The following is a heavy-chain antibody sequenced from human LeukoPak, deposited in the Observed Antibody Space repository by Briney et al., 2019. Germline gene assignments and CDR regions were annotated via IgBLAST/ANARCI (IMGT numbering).Heavy chain of an antibody. J-gene: IGHJ3*02. Sequence: GESLKISCEGSGYSFTNYWIGWVRQMPGKGLEWMGILYPGDSDTRYSPSFQGQVTISADKSIDTAYLQWSSLKASDTAMYYCASTYYYDSSGYYPTFDIWGQGTMVTVSS. CDR3: ASTYYYDSSGYYPTFDI. CDR1: GYSFTNYW. D-gene: IGHD3-22*01. V-gene: IGHV5-51*01. CDR2: LYPGDSDT.